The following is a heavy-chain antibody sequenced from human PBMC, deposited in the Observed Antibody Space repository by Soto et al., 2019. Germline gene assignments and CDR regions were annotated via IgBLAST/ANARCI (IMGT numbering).Heavy chain of an antibody. J-gene: IGHJ4*02. CDR3: ARERVVTVPLDY. D-gene: IGHD3-3*01. CDR1: GYTFTSYG. Sequence: QVQLVQSGAEVKKPGASVKVSCKASGYTFTSYGISWVRQAPGQGLEWMGWISAYNGNTKYAQKLQSRVTMTTDTATSTFYRDRRSLRSVDTGVYYCARERVVTVPLDYWGQGTLVTVSS. V-gene: IGHV1-18*04. CDR2: ISAYNGNT.